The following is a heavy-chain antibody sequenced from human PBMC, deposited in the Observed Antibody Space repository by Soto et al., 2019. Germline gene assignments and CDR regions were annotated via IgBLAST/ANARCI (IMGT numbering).Heavy chain of an antibody. J-gene: IGHJ4*02. D-gene: IGHD3-16*02. CDR2: IYYSGST. Sequence: TSETLSLTCTVSGGSISSGGYYWSWIRQHPGKGLEWIGYIYYSGSTYYNPSLKSRVTISVDTSKNQFSLKLSSVTAADTAVYYCARGGSYDYVWGSYRETPDYWGQGTLVTVSS. CDR3: ARGGSYDYVWGSYRETPDY. CDR1: GGSISSGGYY. V-gene: IGHV4-31*03.